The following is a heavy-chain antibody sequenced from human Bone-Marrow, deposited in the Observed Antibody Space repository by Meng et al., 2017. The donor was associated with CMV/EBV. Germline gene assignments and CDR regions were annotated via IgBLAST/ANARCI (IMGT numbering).Heavy chain of an antibody. D-gene: IGHD3-22*01. CDR3: ARFGYESTGYYQYIDY. CDR2: INPNSGTT. Sequence: ASVKVSCKASGYTFTAHYFHWVRQAPGQGLEWMGWINPNSGTTNYAQKFQGRVTMNRDTSTSTAYMELRRLTSDDAATYYWARFGYESTGYYQYIDYWGQGTLVTVSS. V-gene: IGHV1-2*02. J-gene: IGHJ4*02. CDR1: GYTFTAHY.